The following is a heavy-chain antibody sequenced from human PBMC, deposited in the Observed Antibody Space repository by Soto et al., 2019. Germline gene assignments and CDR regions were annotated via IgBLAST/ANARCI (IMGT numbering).Heavy chain of an antibody. J-gene: IGHJ4*02. CDR3: ARSFGVAAAGPFDY. V-gene: IGHV1-18*01. Sequence: ASVKVSCKASGYTFTSYGISWVRQAPGQGLEWMGWIRVYNGNTNYAQKLQGRVTMTTDTSTSTAYMELRSLKSDDTAVYYCARSFGVAAAGPFDYWGQGTLVTVSS. D-gene: IGHD6-13*01. CDR2: IRVYNGNT. CDR1: GYTFTSYG.